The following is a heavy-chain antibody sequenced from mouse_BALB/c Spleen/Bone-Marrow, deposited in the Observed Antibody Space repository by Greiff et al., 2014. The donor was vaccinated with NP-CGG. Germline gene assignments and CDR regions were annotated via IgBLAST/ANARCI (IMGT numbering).Heavy chain of an antibody. V-gene: IGHV1S81*02. CDR2: INPGNGGP. CDR3: ARGSPY. CDR1: GYTFTNYY. D-gene: IGHD6-2*01. J-gene: IGHJ3*01. Sequence: QVQLQQSGAELVKPGASVKLSCKTSGYTFTNYYIYWVKQRPGQGLEWIGEINPGNGGPNFNERFKSKATLTVDKSSTTAYILLTSLTSEDSAVYYCARGSPYWGQGTLVTVSA.